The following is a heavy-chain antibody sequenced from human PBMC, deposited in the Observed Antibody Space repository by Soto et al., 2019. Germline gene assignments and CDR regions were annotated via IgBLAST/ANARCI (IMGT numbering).Heavy chain of an antibody. J-gene: IGHJ3*02. CDR3: ARGGCSSTSCYRFWRSQNDAFDI. V-gene: IGHV1-8*01. D-gene: IGHD2-2*01. CDR1: GYTFTSYD. CDR2: MNPNSGNT. Sequence: ASVKVSCKASGYTFTSYDINWVRQATGQGLEWMGWMNPNSGNTGYAQKFQGRVTMTRNTSISTAYMELSSLRSEDTAVYYCARGGCSSTSCYRFWRSQNDAFDIGVQGTMVTVS.